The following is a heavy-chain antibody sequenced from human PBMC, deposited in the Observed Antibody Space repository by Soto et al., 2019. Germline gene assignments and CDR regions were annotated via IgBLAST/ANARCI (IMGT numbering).Heavy chain of an antibody. D-gene: IGHD6-6*01. CDR2: IYYSGST. J-gene: IGHJ3*02. Sequence: PSETLSLTCTVSGGSISSYYWSWIRQPPGKGLEWIGYIYYSGSTNYNPSLKSRVTISVDTSKNRFSLRLSSVTAADTAVYYCARRDREEYFFDIWGQGTTVTVSS. V-gene: IGHV4-59*08. CDR1: GGSISSYY. CDR3: ARRDREEYFFDI.